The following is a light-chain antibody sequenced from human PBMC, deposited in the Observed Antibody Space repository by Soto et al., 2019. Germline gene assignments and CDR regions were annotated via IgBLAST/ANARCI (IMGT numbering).Light chain of an antibody. CDR2: AVS. Sequence: QCALTQPASVSGSPGQSVTISCTGTSSDVGGYNYVSWYQQHPGKAPKLMIYAVSNRPSGVSNRFSGSKSANTASLTISGRQGEDEADHYCSSYTSNSTLVVLGGGTKLTV. J-gene: IGLJ2*01. CDR3: SSYTSNSTLVV. V-gene: IGLV2-14*01. CDR1: SSDVGGYNY.